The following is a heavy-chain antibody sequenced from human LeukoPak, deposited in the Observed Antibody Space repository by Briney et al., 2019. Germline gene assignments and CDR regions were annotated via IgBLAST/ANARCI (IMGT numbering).Heavy chain of an antibody. Sequence: GVSLRLSCEASGFTLSTYWMNWVRQVPGKGLEWVANINPDGSAKRYVDSVKGRFTIARDNADNSLSLQMNSLRADDTAVYYCASWGAGGNSWGQGTLVTVSS. D-gene: IGHD3-16*01. CDR1: GFTLSTYW. J-gene: IGHJ4*02. V-gene: IGHV3-7*01. CDR2: INPDGSAK. CDR3: ASWGAGGNS.